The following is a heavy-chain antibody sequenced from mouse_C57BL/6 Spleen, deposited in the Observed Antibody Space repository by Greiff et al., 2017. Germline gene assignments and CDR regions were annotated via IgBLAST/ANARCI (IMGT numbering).Heavy chain of an antibody. Sequence: VQLQQSGPELVKPGASVKISCKASGYTFTDYYMNWVKQSHGKSLEWIGDINPNNGGTSYNQKFKGKDTLTVDKSSSTAYMELRSLTSEDSAVYYCARRLLVTTVVAPGFDVWGTGTTVTVSS. D-gene: IGHD1-1*01. V-gene: IGHV1-26*01. CDR3: ARRLLVTTVVAPGFDV. CDR2: INPNNGGT. CDR1: GYTFTDYY. J-gene: IGHJ1*03.